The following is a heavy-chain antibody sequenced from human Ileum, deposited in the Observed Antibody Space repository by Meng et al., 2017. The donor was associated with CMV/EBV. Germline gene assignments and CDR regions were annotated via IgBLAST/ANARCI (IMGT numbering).Heavy chain of an antibody. V-gene: IGHV3-30*02. CDR3: VKENKRLRGDY. CDR2: IQYDESIE. Sequence: GGSLRLSCAAFGFTFSSRGMHWVRQAPGKGLVWVAFIQYDESIENYAVSVKGRFSISRDNSKNTLFLQMNGLRAEDTAVYYCVKENKRLRGDYWGQGTLVTVSS. CDR1: GFTFSSRG. J-gene: IGHJ4*02. D-gene: IGHD1/OR15-1a*01.